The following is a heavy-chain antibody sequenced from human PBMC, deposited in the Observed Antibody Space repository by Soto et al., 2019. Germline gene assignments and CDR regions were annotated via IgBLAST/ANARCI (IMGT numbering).Heavy chain of an antibody. CDR1: GGLLSGYF. D-gene: IGHD3-3*01. CDR3: ASYHYYDFRIDARYYMDG. Sequence: SCALCGGLLSGYFGSMVRKTPGKGLEWIGEINHSGSTNYNPSLKSRVTISVDTSKHQFSLRLSSMTAADSAIYYCASYHYYDFRIDARYYMDGWGKGTTVPVSS. V-gene: IGHV4-34*01. CDR2: INHSGST. J-gene: IGHJ6*03.